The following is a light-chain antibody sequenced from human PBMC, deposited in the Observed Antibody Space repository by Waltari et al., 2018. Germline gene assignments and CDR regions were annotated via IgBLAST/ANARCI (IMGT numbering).Light chain of an antibody. V-gene: IGKV3-11*01. J-gene: IGKJ4*01. CDR1: QSVFNY. CDR2: DTS. CDR3: QQGSILPLT. Sequence: VLTQYPATLSLSAAERATISCRASQSVFNYLAWYQQKRGQAPRLLIYDTSKRATGIPARFSGSGSGTDFTLTISNLEADDFALYYCQQGSILPLTFGGGTKVEIK.